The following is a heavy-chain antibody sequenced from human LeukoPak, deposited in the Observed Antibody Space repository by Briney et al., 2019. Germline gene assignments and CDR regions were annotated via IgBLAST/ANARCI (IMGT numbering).Heavy chain of an antibody. CDR3: ARSSSSLFDY. V-gene: IGHV4-59*01. J-gene: IGHJ4*02. CDR2: IYYSGST. CDR1: GGSISSYY. D-gene: IGHD6-13*01. Sequence: SETLSLTCTVSGGSISSYYWSWIRQPPGKGLEWVGYIYYSGSTNYNPSLKSRVTISVDTSKNQFSLKLSSVTAADTAVYYCARSSSSLFDYWGQGTLVTVSS.